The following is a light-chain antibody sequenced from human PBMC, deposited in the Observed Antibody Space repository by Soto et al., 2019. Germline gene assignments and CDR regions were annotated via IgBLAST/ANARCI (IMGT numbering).Light chain of an antibody. J-gene: IGLJ2*01. Sequence: QSVLTQPASVSGSPGQSITISCTGTSSDVGLYNYVSWYQHHPGKAPKLMIYDVSDRPSGVSNRFSGSKSGNTASLTISGLKAEDEGDYYCSSYTSTSTVTFGGGTKLTVL. CDR2: DVS. CDR3: SSYTSTSTVT. CDR1: SSDVGLYNY. V-gene: IGLV2-14*01.